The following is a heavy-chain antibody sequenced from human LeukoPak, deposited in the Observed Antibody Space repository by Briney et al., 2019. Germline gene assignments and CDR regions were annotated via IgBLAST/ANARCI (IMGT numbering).Heavy chain of an antibody. J-gene: IGHJ4*02. Sequence: GGSLRLSCSASGFTFSSYAMHWVRQAPGKGLEYVSTVGSSGGSTYYADSVKGRFTISRDNSKNTLYLQMSSLRPEDTAVYYCVKARGSDSWAWYFDYWGQGTLVTVSS. CDR1: GFTFSSYA. CDR2: VGSSGGST. V-gene: IGHV3-64D*06. D-gene: IGHD2-15*01. CDR3: VKARGSDSWAWYFDY.